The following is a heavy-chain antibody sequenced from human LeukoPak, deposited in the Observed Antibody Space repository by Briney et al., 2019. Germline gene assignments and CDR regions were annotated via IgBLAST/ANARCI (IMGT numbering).Heavy chain of an antibody. CDR1: GFTFSSYS. D-gene: IGHD3-10*02. CDR2: ITSSSGYI. CDR3: ARELMLGDY. Sequence: PGGSLRLSCAASGFTFSSYSMNWVRQAPGKGLEWVSVITSSSGYIYYADSVKGRFTISRDNSKNSLYLQMNSLRAEDTAVYYCARELMLGDYWSQGTLVTVSS. V-gene: IGHV3-21*01. J-gene: IGHJ4*01.